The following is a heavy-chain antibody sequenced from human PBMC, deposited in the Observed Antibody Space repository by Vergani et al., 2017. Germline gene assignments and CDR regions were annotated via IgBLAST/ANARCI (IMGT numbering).Heavy chain of an antibody. Sequence: EVQLVESGGGLVKPGGSLRLSCAASGFTFSSYSMNWVRQAPGKGLEWVSRINSDGSSTSYADSVKGRFTISRDNAKSTLYLQMTSLRAEDTAVYYCARAAYYDFWSGCYRKYYYYYGMDVWGQGTTVTVSS. CDR1: GFTFSSYS. J-gene: IGHJ6*02. CDR3: ARAAYYDFWSGCYRKYYYYYGMDV. CDR2: INSDGSST. D-gene: IGHD3-3*01. V-gene: IGHV3-74*02.